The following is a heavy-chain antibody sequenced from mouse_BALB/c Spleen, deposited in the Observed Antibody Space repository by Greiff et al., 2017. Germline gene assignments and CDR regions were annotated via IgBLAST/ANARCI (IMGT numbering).Heavy chain of an antibody. J-gene: IGHJ3*01. CDR1: GFTFSSYT. Sequence: EVKLVESGGGLVQPGGSLKLSCAASGFTFSSYTMSWVRQTPEKRLEWVAYISNGGGSTYYPDTVKGRFTISRDNAKNTLYLQMSSLKSEDTAMYYCARRDYDYDGVAYWGQGTLVTVSA. V-gene: IGHV5-12-2*01. D-gene: IGHD2-4*01. CDR3: ARRDYDYDGVAY. CDR2: ISNGGGST.